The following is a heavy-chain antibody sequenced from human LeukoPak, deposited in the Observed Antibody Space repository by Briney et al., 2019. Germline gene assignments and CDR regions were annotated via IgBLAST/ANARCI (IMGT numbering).Heavy chain of an antibody. Sequence: GGSLRLSCAASGFTVRGNYMSWVRQAPGKGLEWASVIYSGGGTSYADSVKGRFTISRDNSKNTLYLQMNSLRVEDTALYYCARDLGYYRADYWGQGTLVTVSS. V-gene: IGHV3-53*01. J-gene: IGHJ4*02. D-gene: IGHD1-26*01. CDR1: GFTVRGNY. CDR2: IYSGGGT. CDR3: ARDLGYYRADY.